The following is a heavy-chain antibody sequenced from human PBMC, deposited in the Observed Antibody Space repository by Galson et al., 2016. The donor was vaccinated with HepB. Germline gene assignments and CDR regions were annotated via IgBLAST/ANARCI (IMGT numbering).Heavy chain of an antibody. V-gene: IGHV3-23*01. CDR2: MTNSGGSI. CDR1: GFTFASYG. D-gene: IGHD3-16*01. J-gene: IGHJ2*01. Sequence: SLRLSCAASGFTFASYGMSWVRQAPGKGLEWVASMTNSGGSINYAESVKGRFTISRNNSKKTLFLKMNSLRAEDTAIYYCAKRGGGIKLYWYFDLWGRGTLVTVSS. CDR3: AKRGGGIKLYWYFDL.